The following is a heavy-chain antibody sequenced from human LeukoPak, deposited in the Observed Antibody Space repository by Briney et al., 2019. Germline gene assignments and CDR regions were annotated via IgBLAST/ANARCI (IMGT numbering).Heavy chain of an antibody. CDR1: GFTFSSYA. D-gene: IGHD2-15*01. V-gene: IGHV3-23*01. CDR2: ISGSGGST. J-gene: IGHJ4*02. Sequence: GGSLRLSCAASGFTFSSYAMSWVRQAPGKGLEWVSAISGSGGSTYYADSVKGRFTISRDSSKNTLYLQMNSLRAEDTAVYYCAKDRDVVVVAALDYWGQGTLVTVSS. CDR3: AKDRDVVVVAALDY.